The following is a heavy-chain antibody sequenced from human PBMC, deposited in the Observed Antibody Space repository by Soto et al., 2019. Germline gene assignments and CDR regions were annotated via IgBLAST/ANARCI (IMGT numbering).Heavy chain of an antibody. D-gene: IGHD1-20*01. Sequence: VASVKVSCKVSGYTLTELSMHWVRQAPGKGLEWMGGFDPEDGETIYEQKFQGRVTMTEDTSTDTAYMELSSLRSEDTAVYYCATSFPSPWYNWNDRGNYWGQGTLVTVSS. CDR1: GYTLTELS. J-gene: IGHJ4*02. CDR2: FDPEDGET. CDR3: ATSFPSPWYNWNDRGNY. V-gene: IGHV1-24*01.